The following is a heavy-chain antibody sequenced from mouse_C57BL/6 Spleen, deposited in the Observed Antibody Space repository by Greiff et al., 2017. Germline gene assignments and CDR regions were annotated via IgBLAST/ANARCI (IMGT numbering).Heavy chain of an antibody. Sequence: EVQLQQSGAELVRPGASVKLSCTASGFNIKDDYMHWVKQRPEQGLEWIGWIDPENGDTEYASKFPGTATITADTSSNTAYLQLSSLTSEDTAVYYCTTLGRFDYWGQGTTLPVSS. CDR1: GFNIKDDY. D-gene: IGHD4-1*01. CDR2: IDPENGDT. V-gene: IGHV14-4*01. J-gene: IGHJ2*01. CDR3: TTLGRFDY.